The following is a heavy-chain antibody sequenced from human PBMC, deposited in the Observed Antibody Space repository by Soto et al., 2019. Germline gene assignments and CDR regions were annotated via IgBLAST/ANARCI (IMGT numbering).Heavy chain of an antibody. CDR1: GYTFTSYG. CDR3: ARTSGYSSTDNLFDP. CDR2: ISAYNGNT. Sequence: QVQLVQSGAEVKKPGASVKVSCKASGYTFTSYGISWVRQSPGQGLEWMGWISAYNGNTNNAQKFQGRVAVTTDTSTSTAYMELMNLRSDDTAVYYCARTSGYSSTDNLFDPWGQGTLVTVSS. D-gene: IGHD6-13*01. J-gene: IGHJ5*02. V-gene: IGHV1-18*01.